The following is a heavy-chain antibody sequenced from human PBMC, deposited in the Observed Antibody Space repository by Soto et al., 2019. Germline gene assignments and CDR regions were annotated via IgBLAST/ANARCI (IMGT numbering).Heavy chain of an antibody. CDR2: IYPGDSNT. Sequence: PGESLKISCKGSGYNFANYWIGWVRQMPGKGLELMGIIYPGDSNTRYSPSFQGQVTISADKSISTVYLQWSSLKASDTAMYYCAKPQSYYGSGTYYPPDYWGQGTLVTVSS. D-gene: IGHD3-10*01. CDR3: AKPQSYYGSGTYYPPDY. J-gene: IGHJ4*02. CDR1: GYNFANYW. V-gene: IGHV5-51*01.